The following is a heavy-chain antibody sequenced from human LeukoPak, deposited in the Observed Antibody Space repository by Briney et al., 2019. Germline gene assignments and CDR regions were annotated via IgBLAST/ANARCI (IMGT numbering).Heavy chain of an antibody. V-gene: IGHV3-74*01. J-gene: IGHJ4*02. Sequence: GGSLGLSCAAPGFTLNGYWMHWVRQAPGKGLVWVSRINSDGSTTSYADSVKGRFTISRDNSKNTLYLQMNSLRAEDTAVYYCASAARPPWDSHFDYWGQGTLVTVSS. CDR2: INSDGSTT. CDR3: ASAARPPWDSHFDY. D-gene: IGHD6-6*01. CDR1: GFTLNGYW.